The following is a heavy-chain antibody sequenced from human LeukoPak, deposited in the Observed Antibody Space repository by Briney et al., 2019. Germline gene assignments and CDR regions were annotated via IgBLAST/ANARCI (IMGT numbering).Heavy chain of an antibody. J-gene: IGHJ4*02. Sequence: ASVKVSCKGSGGTFSNYAISWVRQAPGQGLEWMGGIIPIFGTANYAQKFQGRVTITTDESTSTAYMELSSLRSEDTAVYYCARATAMASGIFDYWGQGTLVTVSS. CDR1: GGTFSNYA. D-gene: IGHD5-18*01. CDR2: IIPIFGTA. CDR3: ARATAMASGIFDY. V-gene: IGHV1-69*05.